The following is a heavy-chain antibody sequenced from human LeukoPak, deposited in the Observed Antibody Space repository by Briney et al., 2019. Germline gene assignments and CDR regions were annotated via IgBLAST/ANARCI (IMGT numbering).Heavy chain of an antibody. Sequence: PGGSLRLSCAASGFTFSSYAMHWVRQAPGKGLEWVAVISYDGSNKYYADSVKGRFTISRDNAKNSLHLQMNSLRAEDTAVYYCATGIYFDFWGQGTPVTVSS. CDR2: ISYDGSNK. J-gene: IGHJ4*02. CDR1: GFTFSSYA. CDR3: ATGIYFDF. V-gene: IGHV3-30-3*01.